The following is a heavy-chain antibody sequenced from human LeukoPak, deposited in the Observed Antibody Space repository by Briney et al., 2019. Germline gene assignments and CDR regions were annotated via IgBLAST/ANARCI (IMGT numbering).Heavy chain of an antibody. CDR3: ARRGYCSGGTCLTFDL. D-gene: IGHD2-15*01. CDR1: GASISSSY. V-gene: IGHV4-59*08. Sequence: PSETLSLTCTVSGASISSSYWSWIRQPPGKGLEWIGYIYYSGTTNYNPSLKSRLTISVDTSKNQFSLKLSSVTAADTAAYYCARRGYCSGGTCLTFDLWGQGTLVTVSS. J-gene: IGHJ4*02. CDR2: IYYSGTT.